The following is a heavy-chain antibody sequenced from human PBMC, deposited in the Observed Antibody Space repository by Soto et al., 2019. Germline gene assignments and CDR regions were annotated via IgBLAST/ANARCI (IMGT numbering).Heavy chain of an antibody. D-gene: IGHD2-2*01. CDR3: AKVIVPAAMVNYYYGMDV. J-gene: IGHJ6*02. Sequence: QVQLVESGGGVVQPGGSLRLSCAASGFTFSGYAMHWVRQPPGKGLEWVAVTSWDGNNKYYADYVKGRFTIYRDNSKNPLYLQMNSLRAEDMAVYYCAKVIVPAAMVNYYYGMDVWGQGTTVTVSS. CDR2: TSWDGNNK. V-gene: IGHV3-30*04. CDR1: GFTFSGYA.